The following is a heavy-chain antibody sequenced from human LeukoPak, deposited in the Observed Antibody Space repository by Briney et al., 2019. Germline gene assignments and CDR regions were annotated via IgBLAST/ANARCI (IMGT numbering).Heavy chain of an antibody. CDR1: VGSFSGYH. J-gene: IGHJ4*02. CDR2: INHSGST. V-gene: IGHV4-34*01. Sequence: SETLSLTCAVYVGSFSGYHWSWIRQPPGKGLEWIGEINHSGSTNYNPSLKSRVTISVDTPKNQFSLKLSSVTAADTAVYYCARGTYLHRGSSSSWYDYWGQGSLVTVSS. CDR3: ARGTYLHRGSSSSWYDY. D-gene: IGHD6-13*01.